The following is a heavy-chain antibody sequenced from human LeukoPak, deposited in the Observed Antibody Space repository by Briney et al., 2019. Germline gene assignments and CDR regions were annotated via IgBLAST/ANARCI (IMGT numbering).Heavy chain of an antibody. CDR2: IIPIFGTA. CDR3: ASFSRFRVPDY. CDR1: GGTFSSYA. V-gene: IGHV1-69*05. D-gene: IGHD3-3*01. J-gene: IGHJ4*02. Sequence: ASVKVSCKASGGTFSSYAISWVRQAPGQGLEWMGGIIPIFGTANYAQKFQGRVTIATDESTSTAYMELSSLRSEDTAVYYCASFSRFRVPDYWGQGTLVTVSS.